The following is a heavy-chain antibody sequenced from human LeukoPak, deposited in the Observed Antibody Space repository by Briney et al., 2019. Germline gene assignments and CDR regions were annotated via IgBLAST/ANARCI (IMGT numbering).Heavy chain of an antibody. CDR2: IWFDGSNK. Sequence: GRSLRLSCAASGFTFSSYGMHWVRQAPGKGLEWVAVIWFDGSNKYYADSVKGRFTISRDNAKNSLYLQMNGLRDEDTAVYYCARDQSDYYGSGSYSEGSYWGQGTLVTVSS. CDR3: ARDQSDYYGSGSYSEGSY. V-gene: IGHV3-33*01. D-gene: IGHD3-10*01. J-gene: IGHJ4*02. CDR1: GFTFSSYG.